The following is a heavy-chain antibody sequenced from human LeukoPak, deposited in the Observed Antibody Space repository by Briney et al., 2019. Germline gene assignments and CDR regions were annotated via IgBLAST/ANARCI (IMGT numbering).Heavy chain of an antibody. CDR3: AKDFRYYDSSGYYLGEYFDY. CDR2: ILYVGSNK. V-gene: IGHV3-30*18. D-gene: IGHD3-22*01. Sequence: PGRSLRPSCAASGFTFSSYGMHWVRQAPGEGMEWVAVILYVGSNKYYADSVKGRFTISRDNSKNTLYLQMNSRRAEDTAVYYCAKDFRYYDSSGYYLGEYFDYWGQGTLVTVSS. CDR1: GFTFSSYG. J-gene: IGHJ4*02.